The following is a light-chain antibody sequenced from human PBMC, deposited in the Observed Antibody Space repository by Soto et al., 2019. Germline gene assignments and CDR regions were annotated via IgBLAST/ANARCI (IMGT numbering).Light chain of an antibody. J-gene: IGLJ1*01. CDR2: EVT. CDR3: TSYTRSSPYV. Sequence: QSALTQPASVSGSPGQSITISCTGTSSDVGGYNYVSWYQHHPGKAPKLMIYEVTKRPSGVSNRFSGSKSGNTASLTISGLQAEDEADYYCTSYTRSSPYVFGTGTK. V-gene: IGLV2-14*01. CDR1: SSDVGGYNY.